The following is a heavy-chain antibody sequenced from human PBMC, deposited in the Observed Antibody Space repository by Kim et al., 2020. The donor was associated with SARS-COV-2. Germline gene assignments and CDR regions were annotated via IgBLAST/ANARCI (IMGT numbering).Heavy chain of an antibody. V-gene: IGHV5-51*01. CDR3: ARRQIVADSSGYTNWFDP. D-gene: IGHD3-22*01. Sequence: GESLKISCKGSGYSFTSYWIGWVRQMPGKGLEWMGIIYPGDSDTRYSPSFQGQVTISADKSISTAYLQWSSLKASDTAMYYCARRQIVADSSGYTNWFDPWGQGTLVTVSS. CDR2: IYPGDSDT. J-gene: IGHJ5*02. CDR1: GYSFTSYW.